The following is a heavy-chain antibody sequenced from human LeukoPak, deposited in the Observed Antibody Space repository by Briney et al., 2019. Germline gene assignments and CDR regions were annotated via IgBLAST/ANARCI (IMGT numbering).Heavy chain of an antibody. Sequence: ASVKVSCKASGGTFSSYAISWVRQAPGQGLEWMGRIIPIFGTANYAQKFQGRVTITADESTSTAYMELSSLRSEDTAVYYCARVLSMGVPAAINWFDPWGQGTLVTVSS. J-gene: IGHJ5*02. V-gene: IGHV1-69*15. D-gene: IGHD2-2*02. CDR2: IIPIFGTA. CDR1: GGTFSSYA. CDR3: ARVLSMGVPAAINWFDP.